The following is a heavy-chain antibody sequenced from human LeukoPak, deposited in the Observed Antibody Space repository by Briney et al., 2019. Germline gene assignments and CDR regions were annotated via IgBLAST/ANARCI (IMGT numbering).Heavy chain of an antibody. CDR2: ISGSGGST. CDR1: GFTFSSYA. D-gene: IGHD5-24*01. V-gene: IGHV3-23*01. J-gene: IGHJ4*02. CDR3: AKRTMSAFDS. Sequence: GGSLRPSCAASGFTFSSYAMSWVRQAPGKGLEWVSAISGSGGSTYYADSVKGRFTISRDNSKNMVYLQMNSLTVEDAATYYCAKRTMSAFDSWGQGTLLIVSS.